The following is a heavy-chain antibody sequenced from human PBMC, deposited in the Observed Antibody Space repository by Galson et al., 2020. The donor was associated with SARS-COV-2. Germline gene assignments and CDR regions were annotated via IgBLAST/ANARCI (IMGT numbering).Heavy chain of an antibody. CDR2: INPNSGGT. D-gene: IGHD3-9*01. V-gene: IGHV1-2*02. CDR3: ARKPVLYDILTGYPPGYAFDI. Sequence: ASVKVSCKASGYTFTGYYMHWVRQAPGQGLAWMGWINPNSGGTNYAQKFQGRVTMTRDTSISTAYMELSRLRSDDTAVYYCARKPVLYDILTGYPPGYAFDIWGQGTMVTVSS. J-gene: IGHJ3*02. CDR1: GYTFTGYY.